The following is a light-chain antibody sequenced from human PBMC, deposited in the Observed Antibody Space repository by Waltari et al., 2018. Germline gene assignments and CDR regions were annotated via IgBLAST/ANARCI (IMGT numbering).Light chain of an antibody. CDR3: NSRDSSDNLVF. Sequence: SSELTQDPAVSVALGQTVRITCQGDILRSYYAGWYQQKPGQAPIPVIYSKNNRPSWITDRFSGSSSGNTASLTITGAHAEDEAYYYCNSRDSSDNLVFFGGGTRLTVL. CDR2: SKN. V-gene: IGLV3-19*01. CDR1: ILRSYY. J-gene: IGLJ2*01.